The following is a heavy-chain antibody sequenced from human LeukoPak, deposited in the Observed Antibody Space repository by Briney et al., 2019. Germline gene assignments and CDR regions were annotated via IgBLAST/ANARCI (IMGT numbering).Heavy chain of an antibody. CDR2: ISSSSSYI. CDR3: ARDRYGLDTAMAGDAFDI. D-gene: IGHD5-18*01. CDR1: GFTFSSYS. Sequence: PGGSLRLTCAASGFTFSSYSMNWVRQAPGKGLEWVSSISSSSSYIYYADSVKGRFTISRDNAKNSLYLQMNSLRAEDTAVYYCARDRYGLDTAMAGDAFDIWGQGTMVTVSS. V-gene: IGHV3-21*01. J-gene: IGHJ3*02.